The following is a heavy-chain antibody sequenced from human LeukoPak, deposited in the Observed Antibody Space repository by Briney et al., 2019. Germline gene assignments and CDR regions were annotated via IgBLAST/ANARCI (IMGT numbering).Heavy chain of an antibody. V-gene: IGHV4-34*01. J-gene: IGHJ6*02. CDR1: GGSFSGYY. CDR2: INHSGST. Sequence: ETLSLTXAXYGGSFSGYYWSWIRQPPGKGLEWIGEINHSGSTNYNPSLKSRVTISVDTSKNQFSLKLSSVTAADTAVYYCARGRRCSSTSCYFYYYYGMDVWGQGTTVTVSS. D-gene: IGHD2-2*01. CDR3: ARGRRCSSTSCYFYYYYGMDV.